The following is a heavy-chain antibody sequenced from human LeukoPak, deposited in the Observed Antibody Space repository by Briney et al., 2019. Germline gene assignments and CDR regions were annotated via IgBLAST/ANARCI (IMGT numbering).Heavy chain of an antibody. V-gene: IGHV4-39*01. D-gene: IGHD3-10*01. J-gene: IGHJ3*02. CDR2: FSYRGSA. Sequence: SETLSLTCTASGGSIGSSSYFWGWIRQPSGKGLEWIGSFSYRGSAHHNPSLASRVTISRDTSTSQFSLKLRSVTAADTAVYYCARQVARSLISLRLVSLDSFDIWGQGTTVTVSS. CDR1: GGSIGSSSYF. CDR3: ARQVARSLISLRLVSLDSFDI.